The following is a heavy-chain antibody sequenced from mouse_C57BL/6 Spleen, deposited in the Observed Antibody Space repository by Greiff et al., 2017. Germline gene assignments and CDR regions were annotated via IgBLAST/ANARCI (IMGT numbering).Heavy chain of an antibody. V-gene: IGHV1-59*01. J-gene: IGHJ2*01. CDR3: AGHYYGSSY. CDR1: GYTFTSYW. D-gene: IGHD1-1*01. CDR2: IDPSDSYT. Sequence: QVQLQQPGAELVRPGTSVKLSCKASGYTFTSYWMHWVKQRPGQGLEWIGVIDPSDSYTNYNQKFNGKATLTVDTSSSTAYMQHSSLTSEDSAVYYCAGHYYGSSYWGQGTTLTVSS.